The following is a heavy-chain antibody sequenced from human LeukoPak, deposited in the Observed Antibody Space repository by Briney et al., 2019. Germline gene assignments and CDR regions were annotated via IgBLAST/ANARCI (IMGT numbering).Heavy chain of an antibody. CDR1: GTSLSNRY. Sequence: PSETLSLTCTVSGTSLSNRYWSWIRQSPEKGLEWIGYFYDTETTSYNPSLNSRVTMSVDTSKNQFVLKLSSATAADTALYYCASRPADSTWHGVFDYWSRGTLVTVSS. CDR2: FYDTETT. J-gene: IGHJ4*02. CDR3: ASRPADSTWHGVFDY. V-gene: IGHV4-59*11. D-gene: IGHD6-13*01.